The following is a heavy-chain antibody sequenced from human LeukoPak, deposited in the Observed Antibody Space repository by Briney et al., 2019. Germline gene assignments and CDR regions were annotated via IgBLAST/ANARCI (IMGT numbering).Heavy chain of an antibody. CDR2: ISWNSGSI. D-gene: IGHD2-21*02. CDR3: AKDKVVTAMVSEAFDI. CDR1: GFTFDDYA. J-gene: IGHJ3*02. Sequence: GRSLRLSCAASGFTFDDYAMHWVRHAPGKGLEWVSGISWNSGSIGYADSVKGRFTISRDNAKNSLYLQMNSLRAEDTALYYCAKDKVVTAMVSEAFDIWGQGTMVTVSS. V-gene: IGHV3-9*01.